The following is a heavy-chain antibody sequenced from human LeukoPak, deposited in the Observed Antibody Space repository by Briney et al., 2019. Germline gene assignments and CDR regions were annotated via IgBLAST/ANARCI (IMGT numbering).Heavy chain of an antibody. V-gene: IGHV4-39*01. CDR1: GDSISSSRYS. Sequence: SETLSLTCTVSGDSISSSRYSWGWIRQPPGKGLEWIGIIHYTGSTYYNPSLKSRVTMPVDTSKNQLSLELTSVTAADTAVYYCARHGGHYSPFDIWGQGTMVTVSS. J-gene: IGHJ3*02. CDR3: ARHGGHYSPFDI. D-gene: IGHD3-22*01. CDR2: IHYTGST.